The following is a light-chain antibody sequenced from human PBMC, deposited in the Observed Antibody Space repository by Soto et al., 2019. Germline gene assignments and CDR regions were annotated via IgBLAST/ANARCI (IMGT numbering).Light chain of an antibody. CDR1: QDIRSS. Sequence: EIVMTQSPATLSVSPGERVTLSCRASQDIRSSLAWYQQKPGQAPRLLIYGASIRAAGVPDRFSGSGSGTEFTLTISRLEPEDFTVYYCHRYETFGQGTKVDIK. CDR2: GAS. J-gene: IGKJ1*01. V-gene: IGKV3D-15*01. CDR3: HRYET.